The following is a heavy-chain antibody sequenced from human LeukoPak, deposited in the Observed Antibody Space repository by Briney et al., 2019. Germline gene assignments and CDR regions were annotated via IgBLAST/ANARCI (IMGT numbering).Heavy chain of an antibody. CDR3: AKSQRVTILYYFDY. D-gene: IGHD3-3*01. J-gene: IGHJ4*02. V-gene: IGHV3-23*01. CDR2: VRGGGDST. Sequence: GGSLRLSCAASGFTFSSYAMSWVRQAPGKGLEWVSAVRGGGDSTYYADSVRGRFTISRDNSKNTLYLQMNSLRAEDTAVYYCAKSQRVTILYYFDYWGQGTLVTVSS. CDR1: GFTFSSYA.